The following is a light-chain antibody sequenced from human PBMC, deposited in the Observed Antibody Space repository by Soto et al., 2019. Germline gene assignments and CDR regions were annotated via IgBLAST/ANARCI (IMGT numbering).Light chain of an antibody. V-gene: IGLV2-11*01. CDR3: CSLTTSHTYV. CDR2: HVT. J-gene: IGLJ1*01. CDR1: SSDVGGYNF. Sequence: QSALTQPRSVSGSPGQSVTISCTGTSSDVGGYNFVSWYQHHPGKAPKLMIYHVTYRPSGVSNRYSGSKSGNSASLTISGLQADDEADYYCCSLTTSHTYVFGSGTKVTVL.